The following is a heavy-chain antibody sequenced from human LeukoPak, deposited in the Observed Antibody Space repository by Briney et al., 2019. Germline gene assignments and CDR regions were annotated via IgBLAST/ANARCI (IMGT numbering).Heavy chain of an antibody. Sequence: GASVKVSCKASGYTFSSNGISWVRQAPGQGLEWMGWISAYKGRTNYSQKLQGRVTLTTDTSTSTAYMELRSLRSDDTAVYYCARDRLNTADYWGQGTLVTVSS. D-gene: IGHD4-17*01. J-gene: IGHJ4*02. CDR2: ISAYKGRT. V-gene: IGHV1-18*01. CDR1: GYTFSSNG. CDR3: ARDRLNTADY.